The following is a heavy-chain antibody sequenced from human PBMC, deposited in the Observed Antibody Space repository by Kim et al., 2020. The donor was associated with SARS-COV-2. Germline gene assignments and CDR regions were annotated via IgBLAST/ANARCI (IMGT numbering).Heavy chain of an antibody. Sequence: GGSLRLSCGASGFTFSDSAMHWVRRASGKGLEWVGRIRSKVNGYATAYSASVRGRFTNSRDDSRDTAYLQMNSLKTEDTAVYYCTRFPGTTFAFWGAFDIWGQGTMVAVSS. D-gene: IGHD1-1*01. CDR2: IRSKVNGYAT. CDR1: GFTFSDSA. CDR3: TRFPGTTFAFWGAFDI. J-gene: IGHJ3*02. V-gene: IGHV3-73*01.